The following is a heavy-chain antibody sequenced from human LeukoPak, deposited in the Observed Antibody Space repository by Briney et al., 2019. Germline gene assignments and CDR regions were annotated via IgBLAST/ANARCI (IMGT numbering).Heavy chain of an antibody. CDR1: GYPFITYG. D-gene: IGHD6-13*01. Sequence: ASVKVSCKASGYPFITYGLSWVRQAPGQGLEWMGWISPYNDETNYARMFRDRVIMTTETSTTTAYMELRGLTSDDTAVYFCAREADTNSWYRPAFRLLDVWGQGTLVTVSS. J-gene: IGHJ4*02. CDR3: AREADTNSWYRPAFRLLDV. V-gene: IGHV1-18*01. CDR2: ISPYNDET.